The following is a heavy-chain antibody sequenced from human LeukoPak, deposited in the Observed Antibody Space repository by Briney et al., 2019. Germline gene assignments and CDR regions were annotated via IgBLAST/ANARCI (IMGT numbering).Heavy chain of an antibody. CDR2: ISSSSSYI. CDR1: GFTFSSYS. V-gene: IGHV3-21*01. CDR3: ARDLSDGDFNWFDP. Sequence: GGSLRLSCAASGFTFSSYSMNWVRQAPGKGLEWVSSISSSSSYIYYADSVKGRFTISRDNAKNSLYLQMNSMRVEDTAVYYCARDLSDGDFNWFDPWGQGTLVTVSS. J-gene: IGHJ5*02. D-gene: IGHD2-21*01.